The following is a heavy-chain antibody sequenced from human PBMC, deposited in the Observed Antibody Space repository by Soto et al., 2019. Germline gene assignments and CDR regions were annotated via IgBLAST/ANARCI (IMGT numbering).Heavy chain of an antibody. J-gene: IGHJ4*02. CDR1: GFTFSSYA. D-gene: IGHD3-10*01. CDR3: ATPYSGFRDYFDY. V-gene: IGHV3-23*01. CDR2: ISGSGGST. Sequence: EVQLLESGGGLVQPGGSLRLSCAASGFTFSSYAMSLVRQAPGKGLEWVSTISGSGGSTYYADSVKGRFTISRDDSKNTLYLQMNSLRAEDTAVYYCATPYSGFRDYFDYWGQGTLVTVSS.